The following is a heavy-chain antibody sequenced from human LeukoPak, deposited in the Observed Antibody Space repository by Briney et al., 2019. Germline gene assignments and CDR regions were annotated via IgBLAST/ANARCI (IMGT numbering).Heavy chain of an antibody. Sequence: GGSLRLSCAASGFTFSSYSMHWVRQAPGKGLEYVSTVSGNGGSTDYANSVKGRFTIFRDNSKNTLYLQMGSLRAEGMAVYYCARVGVSGAFDIWGQGTMVTVSS. J-gene: IGHJ3*02. D-gene: IGHD1-26*01. V-gene: IGHV3-64*01. CDR2: VSGNGGST. CDR3: ARVGVSGAFDI. CDR1: GFTFSSYS.